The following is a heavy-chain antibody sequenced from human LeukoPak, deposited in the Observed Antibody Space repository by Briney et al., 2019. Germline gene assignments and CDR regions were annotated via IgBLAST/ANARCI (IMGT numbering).Heavy chain of an antibody. V-gene: IGHV1-2*02. D-gene: IGHD2-2*01. CDR1: GYTFTSYD. CDR2: INPNSGGT. J-gene: IGHJ5*02. Sequence: SVKVSCKASGYTFTSYDINWVRQAPGQGLEWMGWINPNSGGTNYAQKFQGRVTMTRDTSISTAYMELSRLRSDDTAVYYCARDVDIVVVPAAPGSSSWYNWFDPWGQGTLVTVSS. CDR3: ARDVDIVVVPAAPGSSSWYNWFDP.